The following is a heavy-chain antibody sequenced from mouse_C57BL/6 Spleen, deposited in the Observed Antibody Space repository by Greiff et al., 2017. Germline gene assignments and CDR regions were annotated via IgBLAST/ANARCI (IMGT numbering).Heavy chain of an antibody. CDR3: AREELRLDY. CDR1: GYAFSSSW. CDR2: LYPGDGDT. V-gene: IGHV1-82*01. J-gene: IGHJ2*01. Sequence: QVQLQQSGPELVKPGASVKISCKASGYAFSSSWMNWVKQRPGKGLEWIGRLYPGDGDTNYNGKFKGKATLTADKSSSTAYMQLSSLTSEDSAVYFCAREELRLDYWGQGTTLTVSS. D-gene: IGHD1-1*01.